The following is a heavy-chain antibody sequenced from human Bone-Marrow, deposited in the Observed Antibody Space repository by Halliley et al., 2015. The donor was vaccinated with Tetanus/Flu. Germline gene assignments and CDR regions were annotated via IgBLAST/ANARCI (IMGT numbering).Heavy chain of an antibody. Sequence: ALISFDENNEYYSDSVKGRFTISRDSSKSVLYLQMNSLRAEDTAVYYCARDRFEWAIRAIFDYWGQGTLVTVSS. D-gene: IGHD3-3*01. V-gene: IGHV3-30-3*01. J-gene: IGHJ4*02. CDR2: ISFDENNE. CDR3: ARDRFEWAIRAIFDY.